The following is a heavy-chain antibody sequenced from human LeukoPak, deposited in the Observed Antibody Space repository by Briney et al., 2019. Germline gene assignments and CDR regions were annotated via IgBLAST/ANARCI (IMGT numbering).Heavy chain of an antibody. CDR3: AKSGYNRFDY. V-gene: IGHV3-23*01. J-gene: IGHJ4*02. D-gene: IGHD5-24*01. CDR2: ISGSGSGGST. Sequence: GGSLRLSCAASGFTFSSSAMSWVRQAPGKGLEWVSNISGSGSGGSTYYADSVKGRFTISRASSKNTLYLQMNSLRAEDTAVYYCAKSGYNRFDYWGQGTLVTVSS. CDR1: GFTFSSSA.